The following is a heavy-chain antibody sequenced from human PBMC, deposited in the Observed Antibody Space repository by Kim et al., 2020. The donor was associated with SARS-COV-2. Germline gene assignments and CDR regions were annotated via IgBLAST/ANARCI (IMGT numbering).Heavy chain of an antibody. CDR1: GGSISSSSYY. J-gene: IGHJ4*02. Sequence: SETLSLTCTVSGGSISSSSYYWGWIRQPPGKGLEWIGSIYYSGSTYYNPSLKSRVTISVDTSKNQFSLKLSSVTAADTAVYYCARHLKRDTVAGISYYFDYWGQGTLVTVSS. D-gene: IGHD6-19*01. CDR3: ARHLKRDTVAGISYYFDY. CDR2: IYYSGST. V-gene: IGHV4-39*01.